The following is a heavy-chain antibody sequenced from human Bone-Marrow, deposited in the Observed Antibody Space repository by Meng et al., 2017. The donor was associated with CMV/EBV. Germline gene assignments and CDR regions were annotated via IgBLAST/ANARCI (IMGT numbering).Heavy chain of an antibody. D-gene: IGHD3-3*01. CDR2: ISGSGGST. CDR1: GFTFSSYA. Sequence: GESLKISCAASGFTFSSYAMSWVRQAPGKGLEWVSAISGSGGSTYYADSVKGRFTISRDNSKNTLYLQMNSLRAEDTAVYYCARGTSTYYDFWSGYSGWYYGMDVWGQGTTVTVSS. CDR3: ARGTSTYYDFWSGYSGWYYGMDV. V-gene: IGHV3-23*01. J-gene: IGHJ6*02.